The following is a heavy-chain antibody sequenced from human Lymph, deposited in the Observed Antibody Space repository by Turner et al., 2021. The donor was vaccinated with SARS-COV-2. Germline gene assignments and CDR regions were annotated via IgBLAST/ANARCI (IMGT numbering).Heavy chain of an antibody. J-gene: IGHJ4*02. D-gene: IGHD4-17*01. CDR1: GFIVSSNY. V-gene: IGHV3-53*01. Sequence: EVQLVESGGGLIQPGGSLRLSCAASGFIVSSNYMSWVRQAPVKGLECVSIIYSGGSTYYADSVKGRFTISRDNSKNTLYLQMNSLRAEDTAVYYCARVLPYGDYFDYWGQGTLVTVSS. CDR3: ARVLPYGDYFDY. CDR2: IYSGGST.